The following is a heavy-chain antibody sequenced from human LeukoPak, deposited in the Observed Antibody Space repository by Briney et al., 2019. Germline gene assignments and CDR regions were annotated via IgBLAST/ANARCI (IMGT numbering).Heavy chain of an antibody. V-gene: IGHV3-15*01. J-gene: IGHJ5*02. CDR3: STDRGVIS. Sequence: GGSLRLSCAASGFTFSSYWMNWVRQAPGKGLEWVGRIKSKRDGGTADYAAPVKGRFTISRDDSRNTLSLQMNSLEAEDTAVYYCSTDRGVISWGQGTLVTVSS. CDR1: GFTFSSYW. CDR2: IKSKRDGGTA. D-gene: IGHD3-10*01.